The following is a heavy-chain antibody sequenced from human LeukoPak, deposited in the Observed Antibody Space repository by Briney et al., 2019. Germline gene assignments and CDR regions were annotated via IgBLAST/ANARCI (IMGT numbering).Heavy chain of an antibody. V-gene: IGHV1-69*13. D-gene: IGHD1-1*01. Sequence: ASVKLSCKASVGTLSSYAISWGRQAPGQGREWMGGIIPIFATANYAQPFQGRVTITADESTSTAYMELSSLRSEDTAVYSCARDNPQLVEHYYGMDVWGKGTTVTVSS. J-gene: IGHJ6*04. CDR1: VGTLSSYA. CDR3: ARDNPQLVEHYYGMDV. CDR2: IIPIFATA.